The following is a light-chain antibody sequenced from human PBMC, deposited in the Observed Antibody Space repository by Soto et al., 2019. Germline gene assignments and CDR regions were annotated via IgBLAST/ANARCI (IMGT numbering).Light chain of an antibody. V-gene: IGLV2-23*01. J-gene: IGLJ2*01. CDR3: CSYAGTSTL. CDR1: SSDVGSYNL. CDR2: EGS. Sequence: QSVLTQPASVSGSPGQSITISCTGTSSDVGSYNLVSWYQQHPGKAPKLMIFEGSKRPSGVSTRFSGSKSVNTASLTISGLQAGDEADYYCCSYAGTSTLFGGGTKVTVL.